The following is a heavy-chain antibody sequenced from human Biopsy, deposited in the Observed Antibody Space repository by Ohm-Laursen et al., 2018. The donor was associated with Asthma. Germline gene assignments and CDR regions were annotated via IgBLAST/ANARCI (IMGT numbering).Heavy chain of an antibody. CDR1: GCSINIGDYY. J-gene: IGHJ5*02. D-gene: IGHD4-17*01. CDR2: VYYSGCT. CDR3: ARTTYGDDGFDP. V-gene: IGHV4-31*03. Sequence: TLSLTCTVSGCSINIGDYYWSWIRQHPVKGLEWIGYVYYSGCTYYNPSLKSRVSISLDTSKNQFSLSLTSVTAADTAVYYCARTTYGDDGFDPWGQGTLVTVSS.